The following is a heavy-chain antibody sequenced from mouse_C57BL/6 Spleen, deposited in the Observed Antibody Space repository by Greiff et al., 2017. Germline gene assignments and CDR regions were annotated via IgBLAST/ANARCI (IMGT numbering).Heavy chain of an antibody. V-gene: IGHV1-81*01. CDR3: ARAGVITTVVATGDFDY. J-gene: IGHJ2*01. D-gene: IGHD1-1*01. CDR1: GYTFTSYG. Sequence: QVQLKQSGAELARPGASVKLSCKASGYTFTSYGISWVKQRTGQGLEWIGEIYPRSGHTYYNEKFKGKATLTADKSSSTAYMELRSLTSEDSAVYFCARAGVITTVVATGDFDYWGQGTTRTVSS. CDR2: IYPRSGHT.